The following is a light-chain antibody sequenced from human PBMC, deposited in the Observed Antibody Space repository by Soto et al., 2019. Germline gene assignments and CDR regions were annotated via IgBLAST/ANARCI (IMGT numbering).Light chain of an antibody. CDR2: EGS. Sequence: QSVLTQPASVSGSPGQSITVSCTGTSSDVGSYNHVSWYQQHPGKAPKLMIYEGSKRPSGVSNRFSGSKSGNTASLTISGLQAEDEADYYCCSYARSSTYVFGTGTKVTVL. CDR3: CSYARSSTYV. V-gene: IGLV2-23*01. CDR1: SSDVGSYNH. J-gene: IGLJ1*01.